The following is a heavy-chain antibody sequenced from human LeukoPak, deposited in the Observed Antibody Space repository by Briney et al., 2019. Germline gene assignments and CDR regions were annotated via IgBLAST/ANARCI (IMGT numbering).Heavy chain of an antibody. V-gene: IGHV4-59*12. CDR1: GGSISSYY. Sequence: SETLSLTCTVSGGSISSYYWSWIRQPPGMGLEWIGYIYYSGSTNYNPSLKSRVTISVDTSKNQFSLKLSSVTAADTAVYYCARSNQWLVRNLDYWGQGTLVTVSS. CDR3: ARSNQWLVRNLDY. CDR2: IYYSGST. J-gene: IGHJ4*02. D-gene: IGHD6-19*01.